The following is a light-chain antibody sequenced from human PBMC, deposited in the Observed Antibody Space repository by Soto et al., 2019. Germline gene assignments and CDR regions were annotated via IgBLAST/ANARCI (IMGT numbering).Light chain of an antibody. Sequence: DIVVTQSPLTLPVTPGETASISCRSSQSLLHSNGYNYLDWYLQKPGQSPQLLIYLGSNRASGVPDRFSGSGSGTDFTLKISRVDAEDVGVYYCVQALQSPPWTFGQGTKVEIK. CDR2: LGS. CDR3: VQALQSPPWT. V-gene: IGKV2-28*01. J-gene: IGKJ1*01. CDR1: QSLLHSNGYNY.